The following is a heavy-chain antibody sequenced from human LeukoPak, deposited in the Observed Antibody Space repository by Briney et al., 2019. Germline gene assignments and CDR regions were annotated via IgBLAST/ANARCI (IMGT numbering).Heavy chain of an antibody. CDR2: ISSTSSTI. V-gene: IGHV3-48*01. CDR3: AREGSSANDY. CDR1: GLSFSNYA. Sequence: GGSLRLSCAASGLSFSNYAMYWVRQAPGKGLEWVSYISSTSSTIYYTESVKGRFTISRDNAKNSLYLQMNSLRAEDTAVYYCAREGSSANDYWGQGTLVTVSS. D-gene: IGHD2-15*01. J-gene: IGHJ4*02.